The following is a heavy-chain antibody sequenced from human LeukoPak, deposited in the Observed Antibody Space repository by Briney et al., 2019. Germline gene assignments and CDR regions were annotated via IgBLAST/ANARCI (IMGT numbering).Heavy chain of an antibody. CDR3: ARDLNLGWSGEADY. Sequence: GGSLRLSCAASGFTFSSYGMHWVRQAPGKGLEWVAFIRYDGSNKYYADSVKGRFTISRDNAKNSLYLQMISLRAEDTAVYYCARDLNLGWSGEADYWGQGTLVTVSS. CDR2: IRYDGSNK. D-gene: IGHD2-15*01. J-gene: IGHJ4*02. V-gene: IGHV3-30*02. CDR1: GFTFSSYG.